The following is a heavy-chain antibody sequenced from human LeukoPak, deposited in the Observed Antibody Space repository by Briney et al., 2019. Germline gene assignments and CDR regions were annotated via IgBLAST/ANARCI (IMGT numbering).Heavy chain of an antibody. Sequence: GGSLRLSCAASGFTVSSNYMSWVRQAPGKGLELVAVIYSGGSTYYADSVKGRFTISRDNSKNTLYLQMNSLRAEDTAVYYCARNRYCTNGVCFTVRYYMDVWGKGTTVTVSS. D-gene: IGHD2-8*01. V-gene: IGHV3-66*02. J-gene: IGHJ6*03. CDR1: GFTVSSNY. CDR3: ARNRYCTNGVCFTVRYYMDV. CDR2: IYSGGST.